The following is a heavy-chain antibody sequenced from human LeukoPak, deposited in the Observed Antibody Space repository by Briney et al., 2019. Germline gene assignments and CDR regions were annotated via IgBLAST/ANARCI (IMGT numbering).Heavy chain of an antibody. Sequence: LTCAVYGGSFSDYFMIWIRQAPGKGLESVSYISGSGSIIHYADSVKGRFTISRDNAKNSLYLQMNSLRAEDTAMYYCARGVESFGESSFDPWGQGSLVTVSS. D-gene: IGHD3-10*01. J-gene: IGHJ5*02. CDR2: ISGSGSII. CDR3: ARGVESFGESSFDP. CDR1: GGSFSDYF. V-gene: IGHV3-11*04.